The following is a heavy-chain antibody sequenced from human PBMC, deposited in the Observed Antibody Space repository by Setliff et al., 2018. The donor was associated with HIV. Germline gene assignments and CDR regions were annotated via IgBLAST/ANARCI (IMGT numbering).Heavy chain of an antibody. D-gene: IGHD3-10*01. CDR1: GGSISSYY. Sequence: ETLSLTCTVSGGSISSYYWSWIRQPPGKALEWIGYIYTRGSINYNPSLKSRVTISIDTSKKQFSLRLTSVTAADSAVYYCARESYGSGTYDYWGQGTPVTVSS. V-gene: IGHV4-4*08. CDR3: ARESYGSGTYDY. J-gene: IGHJ4*02. CDR2: IYTRGSI.